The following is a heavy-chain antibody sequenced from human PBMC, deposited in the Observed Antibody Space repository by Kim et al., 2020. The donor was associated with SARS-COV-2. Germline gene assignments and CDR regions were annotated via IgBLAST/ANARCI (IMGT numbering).Heavy chain of an antibody. D-gene: IGHD2-15*01. J-gene: IGHJ6*02. CDR1: GFTFSSYD. CDR2: IGTAGDP. Sequence: GGSLRLSCAASGFTFSSYDMHWVRQATGKGLEWVSAIGTAGDPYYPGSVKGRFTISRENAKNSLYLQMNSLRAGDTAVYYCARGGYCSGGSCYSGRRYYYYGMDVWGQGTTVTVSS. V-gene: IGHV3-13*05. CDR3: ARGGYCSGGSCYSGRRYYYYGMDV.